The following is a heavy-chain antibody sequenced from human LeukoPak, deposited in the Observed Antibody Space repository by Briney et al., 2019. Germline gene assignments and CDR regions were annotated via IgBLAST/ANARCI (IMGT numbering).Heavy chain of an antibody. CDR3: ARIPRGSGWSFLDF. CDR1: GFRFSSYW. D-gene: IGHD6-19*01. Sequence: PGGSLRLSCAASGFRFSSYWMSWVRQAPGKGLEWVANIQCDGSVQQCVDSVKRRLAFCGYNAKNSLYLQMTTLKADDTAVYYCARIPRGSGWSFLDFWGQGTLVTATS. CDR2: IQCDGSVQ. V-gene: IGHV3-7*01. J-gene: IGHJ4*02.